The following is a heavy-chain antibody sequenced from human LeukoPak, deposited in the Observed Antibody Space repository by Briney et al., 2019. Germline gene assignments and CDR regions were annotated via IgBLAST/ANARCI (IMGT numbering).Heavy chain of an antibody. D-gene: IGHD5-18*01. CDR3: TRDRERGYSYAYGGDY. J-gene: IGHJ4*02. V-gene: IGHV1-46*01. CDR1: GYTFTSYY. Sequence: ASVKVSCKASGYTFTSYYVHWVRQAPGQGLEWMGIINPSGGSTNSPQKFQGRVTMTRDTSTSTVYMELSSLRSEDTAMYYCTRDRERGYSYAYGGDYWGQGTLVTVSS. CDR2: INPSGGST.